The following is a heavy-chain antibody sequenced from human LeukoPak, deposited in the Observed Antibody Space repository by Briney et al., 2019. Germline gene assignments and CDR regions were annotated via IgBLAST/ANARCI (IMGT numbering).Heavy chain of an antibody. J-gene: IGHJ3*02. D-gene: IGHD1-26*01. Sequence: SETLSLTCTVSGGSISSGDYYWSWIRQPPGKGLEWIGYIYYSGSTYYNPTLKSRVTIFVDTSKNQFSLKLSSVTAADTAVYYCATPYSGGYQGLDIWGQGTMVTVSS. CDR2: IYYSGST. V-gene: IGHV4-30-4*08. CDR1: GGSISSGDYY. CDR3: ATPYSGGYQGLDI.